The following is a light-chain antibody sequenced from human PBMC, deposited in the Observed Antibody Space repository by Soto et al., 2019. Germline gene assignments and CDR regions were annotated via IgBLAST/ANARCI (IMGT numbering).Light chain of an antibody. CDR2: DAS. CDR3: QQRSNWPLT. V-gene: IGKV3-11*01. J-gene: IGKJ4*01. Sequence: EIVLTQSPATLSLSPGERATLSCRASQSVSSYLAWYQQKPGQAPRLLIYDASNRATGLPARFSGSGSGTVFTLPISCLEPEDFAVYYCQQRSNWPLTFGGGTKVEIK. CDR1: QSVSSY.